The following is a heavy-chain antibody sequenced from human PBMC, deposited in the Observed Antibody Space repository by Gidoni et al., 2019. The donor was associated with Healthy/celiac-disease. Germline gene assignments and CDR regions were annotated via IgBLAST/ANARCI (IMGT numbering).Heavy chain of an antibody. J-gene: IGHJ6*03. CDR2: ISWNSGSI. Sequence: EVQLVESGGGLVQPGRSLRLSCAASGFTFDDYAMHWGRQAPGKGLEWVSGISWNSGSIGYADSVKGRFTISRDNAKNSLYLQMNSLRAEDTALYYCAKDDRGVPAAIRGPMDVWGKGTTVTVSS. CDR3: AKDDRGVPAAIRGPMDV. CDR1: GFTFDDYA. D-gene: IGHD2-2*01. V-gene: IGHV3-9*01.